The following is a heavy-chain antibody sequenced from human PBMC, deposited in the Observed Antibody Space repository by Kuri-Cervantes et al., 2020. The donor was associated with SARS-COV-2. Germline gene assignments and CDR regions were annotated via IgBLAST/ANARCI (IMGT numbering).Heavy chain of an antibody. CDR3: ARVNGGVYYYYGLDI. CDR1: GFPFSTYS. V-gene: IGHV3-53*01. CDR2: FYSGNTT. Sequence: GESLKISCAASGFPFSTYSMNWVRQAPGKGLEWVSVFYSGNTTYYADSVKGRFTISRDNSKNTLYLQMNSLRAEDTAMYYCARVNGGVYYYYGLDIWGQGTTVTVSS. D-gene: IGHD3-16*01. J-gene: IGHJ6*02.